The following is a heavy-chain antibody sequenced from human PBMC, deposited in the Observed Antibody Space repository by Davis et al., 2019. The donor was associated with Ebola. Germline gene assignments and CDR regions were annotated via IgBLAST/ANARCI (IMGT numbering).Heavy chain of an antibody. J-gene: IGHJ6*02. CDR1: GYSISSGYY. CDR3: ARYSRVGYCTGGECYGRVYYYYYGMDV. CDR2: IYHSGST. D-gene: IGHD2-8*02. Sequence: PGGSLRLSCTVSGYSISSGYYWGWIRQPPGKGLEWIGSIYHSGSTYYNPSLKSRVTISVDTSKNQFSLKLSSVTAADTAVYYCARYSRVGYCTGGECYGRVYYYYYGMDVWGQGTTVTVSS. V-gene: IGHV4-38-2*02.